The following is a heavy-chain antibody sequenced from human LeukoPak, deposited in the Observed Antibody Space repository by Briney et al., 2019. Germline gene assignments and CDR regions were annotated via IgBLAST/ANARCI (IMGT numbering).Heavy chain of an antibody. CDR2: ISSSSVYR. CDR1: GYTFTHYG. Sequence: GGSLRLSCVISGYTFTHYGFHWIRQAPGKGLEWVSSISSSSVYRYYADSVKGRFTISRDNPKNSLYLQMNSLRAEDTAVYYCARAPVYYDETRGYLKISNWYFDLWGRGTLVTVSS. J-gene: IGHJ2*01. CDR3: ARAPVYYDETRGYLKISNWYFDL. V-gene: IGHV3-21*01. D-gene: IGHD3-22*01.